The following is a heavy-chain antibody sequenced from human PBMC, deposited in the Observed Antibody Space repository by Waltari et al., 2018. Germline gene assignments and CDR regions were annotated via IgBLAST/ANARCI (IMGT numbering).Heavy chain of an antibody. D-gene: IGHD3-10*01. J-gene: IGHJ5*02. V-gene: IGHV3-23*01. Sequence: EVQLLESGGGLVQSGGSLRLSCAASGFTFINCAMNWVRQAPGKGLEWVSTISGNTASTYYADSVKGRFTISRDNSKNTLYLQMNSLRADDTAVYYCAKKGSESSKVWFDPWGQGTLVTVSS. CDR1: GFTFINCA. CDR3: AKKGSESSKVWFDP. CDR2: ISGNTAST.